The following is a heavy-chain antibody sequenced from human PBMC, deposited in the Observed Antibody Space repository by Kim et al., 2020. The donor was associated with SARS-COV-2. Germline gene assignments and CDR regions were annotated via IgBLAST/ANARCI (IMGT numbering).Heavy chain of an antibody. CDR3: ITGYGYAY. V-gene: IGHV3-15*01. Sequence: GGSLRLSCAASGFTFIDAWMTWVRQAPGKGLEWVGRIKSKTDGGTTDYAAPVKGRFTISRDDSKNTLDLQMNSLKTEDTAVYFCITGYGYAYWGQGTLVTVSS. CDR1: GFTFIDAW. J-gene: IGHJ4*02. D-gene: IGHD5-18*01. CDR2: IKSKTDGGTT.